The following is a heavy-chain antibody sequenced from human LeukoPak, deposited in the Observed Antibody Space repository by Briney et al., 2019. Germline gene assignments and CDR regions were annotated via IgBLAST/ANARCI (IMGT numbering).Heavy chain of an antibody. CDR3: AKSIVVVPAAMYGYYYGMDV. V-gene: IGHV3-23*01. CDR1: GFTFSSYA. CDR2: ISGSGGST. J-gene: IGHJ6*02. D-gene: IGHD2-2*01. Sequence: GGSLRLSCAASGFTFSSYAMSWLRQAPGKGLEWVSAISGSGGSTYYADSVKGRFTISRDNSKNTLYLQMNSLRAEDTAVYYCAKSIVVVPAAMYGYYYGMDVWGQGTTVTVSS.